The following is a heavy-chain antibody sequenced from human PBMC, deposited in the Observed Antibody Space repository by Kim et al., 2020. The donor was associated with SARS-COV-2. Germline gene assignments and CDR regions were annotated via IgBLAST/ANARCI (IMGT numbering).Heavy chain of an antibody. CDR1: GFTFSSYA. Sequence: GGSLRLSCAASGFTFSSYAMSWVHQAPGKGLEWVSAISGSGGSTYYADSVKGRFTISRDNSKNTLYLQMNSLRAEDTAVYYCAKDKGDGVYYYGSGSYYNGGAFDIWGQGTMVTVSS. CDR3: AKDKGDGVYYYGSGSYYNGGAFDI. V-gene: IGHV3-23*01. J-gene: IGHJ3*02. CDR2: ISGSGGST. D-gene: IGHD3-10*01.